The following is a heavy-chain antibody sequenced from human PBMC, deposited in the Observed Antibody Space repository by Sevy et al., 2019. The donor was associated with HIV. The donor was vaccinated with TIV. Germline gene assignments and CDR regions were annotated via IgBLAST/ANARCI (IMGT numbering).Heavy chain of an antibody. J-gene: IGHJ5*01. D-gene: IGHD2-2*01. CDR1: GFTFGDHY. Sequence: GGSLRLSCATSGFTFGDHYMNWIRQAPGEGLQWVAYMGGNGSRTYYADSVKGRFTISRDNAKKLLFLQMNSLRVADTAVYYCARGDISRNNWLDSWGQGTLVTVSS. V-gene: IGHV3-11*01. CDR2: MGGNGSRT. CDR3: ARGDISRNNWLDS.